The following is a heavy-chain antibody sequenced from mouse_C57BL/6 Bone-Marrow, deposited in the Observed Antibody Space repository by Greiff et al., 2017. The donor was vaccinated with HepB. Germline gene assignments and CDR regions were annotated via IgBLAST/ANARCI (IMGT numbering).Heavy chain of an antibody. V-gene: IGHV1-81*01. CDR2: IYPRSGNT. Sequence: QVQLQQSGAELARPGASVKLSCKASGYTFTSYGISWVKQRTGQGLEWIGEIYPRSGNTYYNEKFKGKATLTADKSSSTAYMELRSLTSEDAAVYFCARSGHYYGSSYLYAMDYWGQGTSVTVSS. J-gene: IGHJ4*01. D-gene: IGHD1-1*01. CDR3: ARSGHYYGSSYLYAMDY. CDR1: GYTFTSYG.